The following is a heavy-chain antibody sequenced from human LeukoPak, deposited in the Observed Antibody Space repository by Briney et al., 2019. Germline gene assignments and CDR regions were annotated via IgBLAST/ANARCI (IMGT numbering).Heavy chain of an antibody. J-gene: IGHJ4*02. CDR3: ARDAGYSSGWYNY. Sequence: ASVKVSCKASGYTFTSYDINWVRQATGQGLEWMGWMNPNSGNTGYAQKFQGRVTMTTDTSTSTAYMELRSLRSDDTAVYYCARDAGYSSGWYNYWGQGTLVTVSS. V-gene: IGHV1-8*01. CDR2: MNPNSGNT. CDR1: GYTFTSYD. D-gene: IGHD6-19*01.